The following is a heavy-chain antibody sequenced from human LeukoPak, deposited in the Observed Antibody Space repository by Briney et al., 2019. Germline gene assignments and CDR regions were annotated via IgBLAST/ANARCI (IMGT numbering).Heavy chain of an antibody. CDR1: GFTFSSYA. CDR2: ISGSGGST. V-gene: IGHV3-23*01. Sequence: GGSLRLSCAASGFTFSSYAMSWVRQAPGKGLEWVSAISGSGGSTYYADSVKGRFTISRDNSKNTLYLQMNSLRAEDTAVYYCAKDRESPYYDILTGYYWGYFDLWGRGTLVTVSS. D-gene: IGHD3-9*01. CDR3: AKDRESPYYDILTGYYWGYFDL. J-gene: IGHJ2*01.